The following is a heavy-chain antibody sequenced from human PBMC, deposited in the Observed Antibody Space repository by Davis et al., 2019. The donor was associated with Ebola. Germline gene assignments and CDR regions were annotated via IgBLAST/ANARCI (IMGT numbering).Heavy chain of an antibody. CDR1: GFTFSSYG. CDR3: AKGGYSSSWYPMDV. Sequence: GESLKISCAASGFTFSSYGMHWVRQAPGKGLEWVAVISYDGSNKYYADSVKGRFTISRDNSKNTLYLQMNSLRAEDTAMYYCAKGGYSSSWYPMDVWGQGTTVTVSS. D-gene: IGHD6-13*01. V-gene: IGHV3-30*18. CDR2: ISYDGSNK. J-gene: IGHJ6*02.